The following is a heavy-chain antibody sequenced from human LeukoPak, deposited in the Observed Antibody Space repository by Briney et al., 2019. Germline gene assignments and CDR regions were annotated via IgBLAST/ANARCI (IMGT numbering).Heavy chain of an antibody. CDR2: IRYDGSNK. CDR3: AKDQALWWSTIEFDY. CDR1: GFTFSSYG. J-gene: IGHJ4*02. Sequence: PGGSLRLSCAASGFTFSSYGMHWVRQAPGKGLEWVAFIRYDGSNKYYADSVKGRFTISRDNSKNTLYLQMNSLRAEDTAVYYCAKDQALWWSTIEFDYWGQGTLVTVSS. D-gene: IGHD2-21*01. V-gene: IGHV3-30*02.